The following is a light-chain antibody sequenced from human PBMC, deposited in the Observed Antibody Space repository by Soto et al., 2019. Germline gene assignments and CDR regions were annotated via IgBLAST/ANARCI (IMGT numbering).Light chain of an antibody. V-gene: IGKV1-5*03. Sequence: DIQMTQSPSTLSASVGDRVTITCRASQSISRWLAWYQQKPGKAPNLLIYEAPSLQSGVPSRFSGSGSGTEFTLTISSLQPDDFATYYCQQYIYHSPGTFGGGTKVEIK. CDR3: QQYIYHSPGT. J-gene: IGKJ4*01. CDR1: QSISRW. CDR2: EAP.